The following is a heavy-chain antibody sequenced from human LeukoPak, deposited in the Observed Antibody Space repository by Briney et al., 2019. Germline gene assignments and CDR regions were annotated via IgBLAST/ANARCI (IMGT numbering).Heavy chain of an antibody. J-gene: IGHJ4*02. CDR1: GFTFSSYG. D-gene: IGHD3-22*01. CDR2: IWYDGSNK. CDR3: ARVYYYDSSGFVYFDY. Sequence: GGSLRLSCAASGFTFSSYGMHWVRQAPGKGLEWEAVIWYDGSNKYYADSVKGRFTISRDNSKNTLYLQMNSLRAEDTAVYYCARVYYYDSSGFVYFDYWGQGTLVTVSS. V-gene: IGHV3-33*01.